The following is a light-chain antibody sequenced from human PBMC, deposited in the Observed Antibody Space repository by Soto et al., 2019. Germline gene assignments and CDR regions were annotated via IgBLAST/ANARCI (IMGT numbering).Light chain of an antibody. CDR1: QNVDKF. CDR2: DSS. Sequence: EIELTQSPATLSLSPGETATLSCRASQNVDKFLAWCRQMPCQPPRVLIFDSSNRATGDPVRFSGSGSGTVFHSTLGSLEAEDSAVFYCQQGKNWAPITFGQGTRLEIK. V-gene: IGKV3-11*01. J-gene: IGKJ5*01. CDR3: QQGKNWAPIT.